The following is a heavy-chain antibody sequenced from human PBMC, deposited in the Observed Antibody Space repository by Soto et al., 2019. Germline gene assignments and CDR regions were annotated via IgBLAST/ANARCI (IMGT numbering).Heavy chain of an antibody. Sequence: ASVKVSCKASGYTFTSYGISWVRQAPGQGLEWMGWISAYNGNTNYAQKLQGRVTTTTDTSTSTAYMELRSLRSDDTAVYYCARDWDLYSSWDFDYWGQGTLVTVSS. CDR2: ISAYNGNT. D-gene: IGHD6-6*01. J-gene: IGHJ4*02. CDR1: GYTFTSYG. V-gene: IGHV1-18*01. CDR3: ARDWDLYSSWDFDY.